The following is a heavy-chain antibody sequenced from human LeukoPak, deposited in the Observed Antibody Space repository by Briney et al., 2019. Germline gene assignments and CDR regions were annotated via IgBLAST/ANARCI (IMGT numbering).Heavy chain of an antibody. D-gene: IGHD3-10*01. CDR3: ARIPPMVRGVIRYFDY. J-gene: IGHJ4*02. Sequence: SGPTLVNPTQTLTLTCTFSGFSLSTSGMCVSWIRQPPGKALEWLARIDCDDDKYYSTSLKTRLTIFKDTSKNQVVLTMTNMDPADTATYYCARIPPMVRGVIRYFDYWGQGTLVTVSS. CDR2: IDCDDDK. CDR1: GFSLSTSGMC. V-gene: IGHV2-70*11.